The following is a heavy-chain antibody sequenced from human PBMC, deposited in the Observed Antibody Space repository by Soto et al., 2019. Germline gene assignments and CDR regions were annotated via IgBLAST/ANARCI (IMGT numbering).Heavy chain of an antibody. J-gene: IGHJ3*01. CDR3: ARDLRGRYGP. CDR1: GFTFSNYN. D-gene: IGHD4-17*01. V-gene: IGHV3-21*01. Sequence: EVQLVESGGGLVKPGGSLRVSCAASGFTFSNYNMIWVRQAPGKGLEWVSSISGSGSYIYYADSVRGRFTISRDNANKSLYLEMNSLRAEDTAVYFCARDLRGRYGPWGQGTVVTVSS. CDR2: ISGSGSYI.